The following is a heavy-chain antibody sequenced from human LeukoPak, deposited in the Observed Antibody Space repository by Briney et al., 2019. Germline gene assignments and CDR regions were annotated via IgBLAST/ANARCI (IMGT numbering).Heavy chain of an antibody. CDR3: ARGRGSWYGVYFDY. V-gene: IGHV3-7*01. D-gene: IGHD6-13*01. J-gene: IGHJ4*02. CDR1: GFTFSSYA. Sequence: GGSLRLSCAASGFTFSSYAMSWVRQAPGKGLEWVANIKRDGSEKYYVDSVKGQFTISRDNAKNSLYLQMNSLRTEDTAVYYCARGRGSWYGVYFDYWGQGTLVTVSS. CDR2: IKRDGSEK.